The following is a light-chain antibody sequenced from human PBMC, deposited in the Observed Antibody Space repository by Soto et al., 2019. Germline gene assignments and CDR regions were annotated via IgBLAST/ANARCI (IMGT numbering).Light chain of an antibody. V-gene: IGKV1-5*01. Sequence: IHMTHSPSTLSASFGEIVTMTFRASQSISSWLAWYQQKLGRAPRLLIYDASSLESGVPSRFSGSGYGTEFTLTISSLQTEDFATYYCQLYSVYSSWTFGQGTKVDIK. CDR3: QLYSVYSSWT. J-gene: IGKJ1*01. CDR1: QSISSW. CDR2: DAS.